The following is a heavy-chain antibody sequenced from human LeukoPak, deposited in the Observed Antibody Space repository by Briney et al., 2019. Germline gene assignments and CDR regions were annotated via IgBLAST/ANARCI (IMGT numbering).Heavy chain of an antibody. CDR2: INHSGST. CDR3: ARGRYDFWSVYLFDY. Sequence: SETLSLTCAVYGGSFSGYYWSWIRQPPGKGLEWIGEINHSGSTNYNPSLKSRVTISVDTSKNQFSLKLSSVTAADTAVYYCARGRYDFWSVYLFDYWGQGTLVTVSS. J-gene: IGHJ4*02. D-gene: IGHD3-3*01. V-gene: IGHV4-34*01. CDR1: GGSFSGYY.